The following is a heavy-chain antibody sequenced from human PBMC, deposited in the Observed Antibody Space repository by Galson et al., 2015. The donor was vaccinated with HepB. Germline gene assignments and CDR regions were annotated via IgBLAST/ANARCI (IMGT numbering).Heavy chain of an antibody. CDR2: INHSGST. V-gene: IGHV4-34*01. CDR1: GGSFSGYY. D-gene: IGHD5-18*01. CDR3: ARGVGAMAPGTCYYFDY. J-gene: IGHJ4*02. Sequence: ETLSLTCAVYGGSFSGYYWSWIRQPPGKGLEWIGEINHSGSTNYNPSLKSRVTISVDTSKNQFSLKLSSVTAADTAVYYCARGVGAMAPGTCYYFDYWGQGTLVTVSS.